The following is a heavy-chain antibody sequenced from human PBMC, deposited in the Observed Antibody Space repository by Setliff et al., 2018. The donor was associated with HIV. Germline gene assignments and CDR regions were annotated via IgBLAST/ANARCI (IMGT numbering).Heavy chain of an antibody. CDR3: ARDKGRPHHFDNNGYYRSDTFDI. V-gene: IGHV4-39*07. D-gene: IGHD3-22*01. J-gene: IGHJ3*02. CDR1: RGSISSDNYY. Sequence: SATLSLTCNASRGSISSDNYYWTWIRQPPGKGLEWIGSIYHSGSTYYNPSLKSRVSLSVDASKDHFSLKVTSVTAADTAIYYCARDKGRPHHFDNNGYYRSDTFDIWGHGTMVTVSS. CDR2: IYHSGST.